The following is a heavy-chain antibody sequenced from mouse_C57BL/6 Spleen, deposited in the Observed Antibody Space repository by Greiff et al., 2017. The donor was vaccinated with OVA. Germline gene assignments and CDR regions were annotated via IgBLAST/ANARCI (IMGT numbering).Heavy chain of an antibody. CDR2: IDPNSGGT. J-gene: IGHJ2*01. CDR1: GYTFTSYW. CDR3: ARWGLLGWLDYFDY. Sequence: KQSCKASGYTFTSYWMHWVKQRPGRGLEWIGRIDPNSGGTKYNEKFKSKATLTVDKPSSTAYMQLSSLTSEDSAVYYCARWGLLGWLDYFDYWGQGTTLTVSS. D-gene: IGHD2-3*01. V-gene: IGHV1-72*01.